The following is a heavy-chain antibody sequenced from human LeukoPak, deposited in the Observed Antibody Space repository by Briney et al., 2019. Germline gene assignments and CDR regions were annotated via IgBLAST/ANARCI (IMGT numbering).Heavy chain of an antibody. Sequence: ASVKVSCKASGYTFTDYYMHWVRQAPGQGFEWMGWINPNDGDTNYAQKFQGRVTMTRDTSISTAHMEVSRLRSDDTAVYYCARANFLYCSSSACLFDYWGQGTLVTASS. D-gene: IGHD2-2*01. J-gene: IGHJ4*02. CDR2: INPNDGDT. V-gene: IGHV1-2*02. CDR3: ARANFLYCSSSACLFDY. CDR1: GYTFTDYY.